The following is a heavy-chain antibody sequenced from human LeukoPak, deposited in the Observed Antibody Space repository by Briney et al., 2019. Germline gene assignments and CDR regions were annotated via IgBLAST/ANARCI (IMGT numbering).Heavy chain of an antibody. Sequence: PGGSLRLSCAASGFTFSSYGMHWVRQAPGKGLEWVAVISYDGSNKYYADSVKGRFTISRDNPKNTLYLQMNSLRAEDTAVYYCARENDMGYCSGGRCYKGYNAMDVWGQGTTVTVSS. CDR2: ISYDGSNK. CDR1: GFTFSSYG. J-gene: IGHJ6*02. V-gene: IGHV3-30*03. CDR3: ARENDMGYCSGGRCYKGYNAMDV. D-gene: IGHD2-15*01.